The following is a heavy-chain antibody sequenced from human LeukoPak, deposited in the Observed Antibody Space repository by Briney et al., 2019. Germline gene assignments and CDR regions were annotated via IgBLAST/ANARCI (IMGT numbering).Heavy chain of an antibody. J-gene: IGHJ4*02. D-gene: IGHD3-3*02. Sequence: GGSLRLSCAVSGFTFEDYAMHWVRQAPGKGLDWVAAISWNSGSINYADSVKGRFTISRDNAENSLFLQMNSLRVEDTAVYYCASRAHFWSGPGGWGQGTLVTVSS. CDR2: ISWNSGSI. CDR1: GFTFEDYA. CDR3: ASRAHFWSGPGG. V-gene: IGHV3-9*01.